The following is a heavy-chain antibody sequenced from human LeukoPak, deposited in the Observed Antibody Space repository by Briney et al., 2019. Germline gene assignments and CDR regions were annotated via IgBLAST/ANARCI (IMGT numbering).Heavy chain of an antibody. CDR2: ITRDGSST. D-gene: IGHD3-22*01. CDR1: GFTFSSSW. V-gene: IGHV3-74*01. J-gene: IGHJ4*02. Sequence: GGSLRLSCAASGFTFSSSWMHWVRQAPGKGLVWVSRITRDGSSTTYADSVKGRFTTSRDNSKNTLYLQMNSLRAEDTAVYYCAKDQDPDYYDSSGYLFDYWGQGTLVTVSS. CDR3: AKDQDPDYYDSSGYLFDY.